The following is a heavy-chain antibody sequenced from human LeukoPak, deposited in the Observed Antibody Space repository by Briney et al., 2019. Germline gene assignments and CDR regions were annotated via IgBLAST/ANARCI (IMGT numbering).Heavy chain of an antibody. CDR1: GFIFGISW. V-gene: IGHV3-7*01. J-gene: IGHJ4*02. CDR2: IKPDGTEI. Sequence: GGSLRLSCVASGFIFGISWMSWVRQAPGKGLQCVGNIKPDGTEIYYVDSVKGRFTISRDNAKNSLYLQMNSLRAEDTAVYFCASGNSFDYWGQGTLVTVSS. CDR3: ASGNSFDY.